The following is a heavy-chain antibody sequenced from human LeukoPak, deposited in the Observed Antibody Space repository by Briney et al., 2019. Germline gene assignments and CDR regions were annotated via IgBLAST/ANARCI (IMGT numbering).Heavy chain of an antibody. D-gene: IGHD4-17*01. CDR1: GYSFTNYW. Sequence: GEPLKISCQGSGYSFTNYWIGWVRHMPGKGLEWMGIIYPGDSDTRYSPSFQGQVTISADKSISTAYLQWSSLKASDTALYYCGRLLSTVTTGIEYWGQGTLVTVSS. J-gene: IGHJ4*02. CDR2: IYPGDSDT. V-gene: IGHV5-51*01. CDR3: GRLLSTVTTGIEY.